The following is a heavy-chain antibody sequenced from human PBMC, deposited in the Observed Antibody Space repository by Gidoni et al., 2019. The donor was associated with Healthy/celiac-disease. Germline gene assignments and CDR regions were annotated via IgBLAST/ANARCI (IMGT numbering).Heavy chain of an antibody. CDR3: ARVYCSSTSCPGEQLRFDP. CDR1: GGSISSGGYY. V-gene: IGHV4-31*03. CDR2: IYYSGST. J-gene: IGHJ5*02. Sequence: QVQLQESGPGLVKPSQTLSLTCTVSGGSISSGGYYWSWIRQHPGKGLEWIGYIYYSGSTYYNPSLKSRVTISVDTSKNQFSLKLSSVTAADTAVYYCARVYCSSTSCPGEQLRFDPWGQGTLVTVSS. D-gene: IGHD2-2*01.